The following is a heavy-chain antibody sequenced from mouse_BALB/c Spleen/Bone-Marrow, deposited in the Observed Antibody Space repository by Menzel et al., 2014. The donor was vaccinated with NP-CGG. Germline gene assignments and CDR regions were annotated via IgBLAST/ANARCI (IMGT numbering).Heavy chain of an antibody. D-gene: IGHD2-1*01. J-gene: IGHJ3*01. CDR2: IWTGGGT. CDR3: VREGDYGNFAY. V-gene: IGHV2-9-2*01. Sequence: VQLQQSRPGLVAPSQSLSITCTVSGFSLTNFDVSWIRQPPEKGLEWLGVIWTGGGTNYNPAFMSRLSISKDNSKSQVFLKMNSLQTDDTAIYYCVREGDYGNFAYWGQGTLVTVSA. CDR1: GFSLTNFD.